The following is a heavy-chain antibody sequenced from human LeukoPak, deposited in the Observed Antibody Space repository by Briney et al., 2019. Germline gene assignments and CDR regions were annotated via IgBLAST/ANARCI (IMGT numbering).Heavy chain of an antibody. Sequence: ASVKVSCKASGGTFSSYAISWVRQAPGQGLEWMGGIIPIFGTANYAQKFQGRVTITADESTSTAYMELSSLRSEDTAVYYCATELLVVVPAATSINYYYYYMDVWGKGTTVTISS. CDR3: ATELLVVVPAATSINYYYYYMDV. J-gene: IGHJ6*03. D-gene: IGHD2-2*01. CDR1: GGTFSSYA. CDR2: IIPIFGTA. V-gene: IGHV1-69*13.